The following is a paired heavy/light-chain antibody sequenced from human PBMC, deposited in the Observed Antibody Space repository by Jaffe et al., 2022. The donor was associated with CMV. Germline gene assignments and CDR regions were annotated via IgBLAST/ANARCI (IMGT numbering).Heavy chain of an antibody. J-gene: IGHJ6*03. D-gene: IGHD1-7*01. CDR3: AKENFRYYYIDV. V-gene: IGHV3-23*04. CDR2: ISGSGVTT. Sequence: EVQLVESGGALVQPGGSLRLSCTASGFTFSSYAMSWVRQAPGKGLEWVSAISGSGVTTYYADSVKGRFTISRDSSKNTLYLQMNSLRAEDTAVYYCAKENFRYYYIDVWGKGTTVTVSS. CDR1: GFTFSSYA.
Light chain of an antibody. J-gene: IGKJ2*01. CDR1: QTITSY. V-gene: IGKV1-39*01. CDR3: QQSYSTPYT. Sequence: DIQMTQSPSSLSASVGDRVTITCRASQTITSYLNWYQQKPGKAPKVLIFGASSLQSGVPSRFSGSGSGTDFTLTISSLQPEDFATYYCQQSYSTPYTFGQGTKLEIK. CDR2: GAS.